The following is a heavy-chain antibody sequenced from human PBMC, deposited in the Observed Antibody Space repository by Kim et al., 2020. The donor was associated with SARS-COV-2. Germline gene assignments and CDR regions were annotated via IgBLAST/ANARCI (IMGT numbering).Heavy chain of an antibody. Sequence: GGSLRLSCAASGFTFSNAWMSWVRQAPGKGLEWVGRIKSKTDGGTTDYAAPVKGRFTISRDDSKNTLYLQMNSLKTEDTAVYYCTREGFWSGYIDYWGQGTLVTVSS. CDR2: IKSKTDGGTT. CDR3: TREGFWSGYIDY. CDR1: GFTFSNAW. V-gene: IGHV3-15*01. D-gene: IGHD3-3*01. J-gene: IGHJ4*02.